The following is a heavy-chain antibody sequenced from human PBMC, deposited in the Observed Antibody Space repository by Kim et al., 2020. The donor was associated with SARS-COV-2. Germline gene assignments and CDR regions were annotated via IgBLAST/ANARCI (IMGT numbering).Heavy chain of an antibody. J-gene: IGHJ3*02. CDR2: ISSSSSYI. V-gene: IGHV3-21*01. CDR1: GFTFSSYS. CDR3: ASELSSSLYRGAFDI. D-gene: IGHD6-13*01. Sequence: GSLRLSCAASGFTFSSYSMNWVRQSPGKGLEWVSSISSSSSYIYYADSVKGRFTISRDNAKNSLYLQMNSLRAEDTAVYSCASELSSSLYRGAFDIWGQ.